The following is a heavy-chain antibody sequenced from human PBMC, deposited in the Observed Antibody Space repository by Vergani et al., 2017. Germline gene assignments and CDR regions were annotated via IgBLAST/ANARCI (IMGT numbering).Heavy chain of an antibody. CDR3: ARDFSYESRCYYYPDAFDI. D-gene: IGHD3-22*01. Sequence: EVQLVESGGGLVKPGGSLRLSCAASGFTFSSYSMNWVRQAPGKGLEWVSSISSSSSYIYYADSVKGRFTISRDNAKNSLYLQMNSLRAEDTAVYYCARDFSYESRCYYYPDAFDIWGQGTMVTVSS. CDR2: ISSSSSYI. J-gene: IGHJ3*02. V-gene: IGHV3-21*01. CDR1: GFTFSSYS.